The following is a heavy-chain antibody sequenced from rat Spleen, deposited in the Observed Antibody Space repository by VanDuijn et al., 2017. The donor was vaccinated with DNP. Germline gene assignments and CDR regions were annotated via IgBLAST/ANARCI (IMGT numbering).Heavy chain of an antibody. J-gene: IGHJ2*01. V-gene: IGHV3-3*01. D-gene: IGHD5-1*01. CDR2: INSAGST. CDR3: AVQLGVFDY. CDR1: GYSITSGFR. Sequence: EVQLQESGPGLVKPSQSLSLTCSVTGYSITSGFRWTWIRKFPGNKLEWMGYINSAGSTDYNPSLKSRISITRDTSKNQFFLQVNSVTTDDTATYYCAVQLGVFDYWGQGVMVTVSS.